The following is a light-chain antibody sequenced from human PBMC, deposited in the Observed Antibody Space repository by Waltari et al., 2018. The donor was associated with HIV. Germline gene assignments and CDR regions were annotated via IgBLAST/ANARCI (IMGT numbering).Light chain of an antibody. CDR3: HQYGTSPPWYT. Sequence: EIVLTQSPGTLSLSPGERASLSCRASRSVSRYIAWYQQKPGQAPRLLIYGASSRAAGVPDRFSGSASGADFTLTISRLEAEDSAVYFCHQYGTSPPWYTFGQGTKLQIK. CDR2: GAS. J-gene: IGKJ2*01. CDR1: RSVSRY. V-gene: IGKV3-20*01.